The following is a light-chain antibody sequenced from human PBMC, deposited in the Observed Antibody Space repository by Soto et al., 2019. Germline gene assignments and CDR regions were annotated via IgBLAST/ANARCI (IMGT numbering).Light chain of an antibody. Sequence: DIQMTQSPSSLSASIGDRITITCRASQSISTYLNWYQHKPGKAPNLLIYGASTLQDGVPSRFSGSGSATDYTLTISSLQPEDFATYYCQQSFITPPLTFGGGTKVEIK. CDR2: GAS. CDR1: QSISTY. J-gene: IGKJ4*01. V-gene: IGKV1-39*01. CDR3: QQSFITPPLT.